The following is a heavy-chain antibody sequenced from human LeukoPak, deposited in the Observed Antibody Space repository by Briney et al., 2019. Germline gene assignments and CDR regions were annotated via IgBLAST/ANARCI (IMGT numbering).Heavy chain of an antibody. D-gene: IGHD3-10*01. CDR3: ARGYPGGTMVRGVIPSNFDY. V-gene: IGHV4-34*01. Sequence: SETLSLTCAVYGGSFSGYYWSWIRQPPGKGLEWIGEINHSGGTNYNPSLKSRVTISVDTSKNQFSLKLSSVTAADTAVYYCARGYPGGTMVRGVIPSNFDYWGQGTLVTVSS. CDR1: GGSFSGYY. J-gene: IGHJ4*02. CDR2: INHSGGT.